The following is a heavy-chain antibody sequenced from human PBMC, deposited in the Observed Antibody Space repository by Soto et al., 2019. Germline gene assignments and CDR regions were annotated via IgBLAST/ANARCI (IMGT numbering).Heavy chain of an antibody. V-gene: IGHV5-51*01. Sequence: GESLKISCKGSGYSFTSYRIGWVRQMPGKGLEWMGIIYPGDSDTRYSPSFQGQVTISADKSISTAYLQWSSLKASDTAMYYCARSYSSSWTNLDYWGQGTLVTV. J-gene: IGHJ4*02. D-gene: IGHD6-13*01. CDR1: GYSFTSYR. CDR2: IYPGDSDT. CDR3: ARSYSSSWTNLDY.